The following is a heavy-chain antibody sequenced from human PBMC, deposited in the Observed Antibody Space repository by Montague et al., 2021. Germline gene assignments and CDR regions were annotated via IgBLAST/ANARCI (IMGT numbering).Heavy chain of an antibody. CDR1: GDSINNSNYY. J-gene: IGHJ1*01. V-gene: IGHV4-39*01. CDR2: IYYSGNT. Sequence: SETLSLTCTVSGDSINNSNYYWGWIRQPPGKGLEWIGSIYYSGNTYYNPSLKSRLSISVDTTKNQFSLRLTSVTAADTAVYHCARVDCDGDGYTFAIWGQGTMVTVSS. D-gene: IGHD2-21*02. CDR3: ARVDCDGDGYTFAI.